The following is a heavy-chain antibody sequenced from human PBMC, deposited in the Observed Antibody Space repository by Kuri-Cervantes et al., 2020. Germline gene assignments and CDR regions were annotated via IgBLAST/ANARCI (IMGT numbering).Heavy chain of an antibody. D-gene: IGHD5-24*01. CDR2: IIPIFGTA. CDR1: GYTFTGYY. J-gene: IGHJ4*02. Sequence: SVKVSCKASGYTFTGYYMHWVRQAPGQGLEWMGGIIPIFGTANYAQKFQGRVTITTDESTTTAHMELSTLRSEDSAVYYCARGEGLEDGYNLYYWGQGTLVTVSS. CDR3: ARGEGLEDGYNLYY. V-gene: IGHV1-69*05.